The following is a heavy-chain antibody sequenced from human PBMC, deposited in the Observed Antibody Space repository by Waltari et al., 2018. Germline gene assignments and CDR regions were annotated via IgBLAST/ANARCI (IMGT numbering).Heavy chain of an antibody. CDR1: GFNFRIYA. Sequence: EVQLVESGGGLVQAGGSLRLSCAASGFNFRIYAMTWVRQAPGKGLEFVSFISDTSDTTYYADSVKGRFTISRDNSKNTMYLQMNSLNADDTALYYCAKGPRDIFCGGGNCRDFWGQGTLVTVSS. D-gene: IGHD2-15*01. CDR2: ISDTSDTT. V-gene: IGHV3-23*04. CDR3: AKGPRDIFCGGGNCRDF. J-gene: IGHJ4*02.